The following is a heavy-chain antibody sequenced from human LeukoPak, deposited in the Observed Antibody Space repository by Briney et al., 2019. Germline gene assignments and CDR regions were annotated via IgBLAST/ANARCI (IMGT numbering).Heavy chain of an antibody. CDR3: ARQSSDYYGSGSYYDPFDL. D-gene: IGHD3-10*01. CDR2: IYYSGST. V-gene: IGHV4-59*08. CDR1: GGSISSYY. Sequence: SETLSLTCTVSGGSISSYYWSWIRQPPGKGLEWIGYIYYSGSTNYNPSLKSRVTISVDTSKNQFSLKLSSVTAADTAVYYCARQSSDYYGSGSYYDPFDLWGQGTLVTVSS. J-gene: IGHJ5*02.